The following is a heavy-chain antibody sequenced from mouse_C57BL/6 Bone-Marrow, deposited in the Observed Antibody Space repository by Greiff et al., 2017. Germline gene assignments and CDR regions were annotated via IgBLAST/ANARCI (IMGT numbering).Heavy chain of an antibody. D-gene: IGHD2-3*01. CDR3: ARRFYDGYYDYFDY. J-gene: IGHJ2*01. V-gene: IGHV5-6*02. Sequence: EVMLVESGGDLVKPGGSLKLSCAASGFTFSSYGMSWVRQTPDKRLEWVATISSGGSYTYYPDSVKGRLTISRDNAKNTLYLQMSRLKSEDTAMYYCARRFYDGYYDYFDYWGQGTTLTVSS. CDR1: GFTFSSYG. CDR2: ISSGGSYT.